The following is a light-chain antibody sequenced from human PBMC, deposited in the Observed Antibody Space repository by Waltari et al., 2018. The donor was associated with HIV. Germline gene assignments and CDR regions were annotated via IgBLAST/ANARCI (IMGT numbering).Light chain of an antibody. CDR2: KNN. J-gene: IGLJ1*01. CDR3: ATWDDGLSVPV. CDR1: SSNIGKNS. V-gene: IGLV1-47*01. Sequence: QSVLTQSPSASATPGQRVTISCSGSSSNIGKNSVFWYQQVPGTAPKLLIYKNNQRPSGGPDRFSGSKSGTSASLAISGLQSDDEADYYCATWDDGLSVPVFGTGTKVTVL.